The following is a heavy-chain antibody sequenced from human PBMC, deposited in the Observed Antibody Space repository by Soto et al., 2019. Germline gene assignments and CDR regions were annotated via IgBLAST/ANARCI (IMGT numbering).Heavy chain of an antibody. CDR3: AKSFRGSDY. CDR2: MYYSGST. V-gene: IGHV4-39*01. D-gene: IGHD3-10*01. J-gene: IGHJ4*02. CDR1: GASISSSSYY. Sequence: SETLSLTCTVSGASISSSSYYWGWIRQPPGKGLEWIGSMYYSGSTYYDPSLRSRVTISVDTSKNQFSLKLSSVIAADTAVYYCAKSFRGSDYWGQGTLVTVSS.